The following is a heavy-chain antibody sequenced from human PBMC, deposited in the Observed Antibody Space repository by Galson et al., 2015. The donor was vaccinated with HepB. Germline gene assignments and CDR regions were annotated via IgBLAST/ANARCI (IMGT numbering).Heavy chain of an antibody. J-gene: IGHJ3*02. Sequence: SLRLSCAASGFTFSSYAMHWVRQAPGKGLEWVAVISYDGSNKYYADSVKGRFTISRDNSKNTLYLQMNSLRAEDTAVYYCARDVHPQNDAFDIWGQGTMVTVSS. CDR1: GFTFSSYA. D-gene: IGHD3-10*02. CDR2: ISYDGSNK. CDR3: ARDVHPQNDAFDI. V-gene: IGHV3-30*04.